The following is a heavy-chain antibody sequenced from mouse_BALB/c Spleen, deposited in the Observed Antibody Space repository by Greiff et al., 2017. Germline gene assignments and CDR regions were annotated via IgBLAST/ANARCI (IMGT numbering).Heavy chain of an antibody. CDR3: ARPRAPYAMDY. Sequence: EVKLQQSGGGLVQPGGSLKLSCAASGYAFSRYWMRWVRQGPGKGLEWIGEINPDSSTINYTPSLKDKVIISRDNAKNTLYLQMSKVRSEDTALYYCARPRAPYAMDYWGEGTSVTVSS. CDR1: GYAFSRYW. J-gene: IGHJ4*01. V-gene: IGHV4-1*02. CDR2: INPDSSTI. D-gene: IGHD3-3*01.